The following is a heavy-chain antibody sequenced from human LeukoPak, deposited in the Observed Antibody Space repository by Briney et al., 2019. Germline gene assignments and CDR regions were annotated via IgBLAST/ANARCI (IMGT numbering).Heavy chain of an antibody. D-gene: IGHD2-2*01. V-gene: IGHV4-34*01. J-gene: IGHJ6*03. CDR2: INHSGST. CDR3: ARVRLYQSYYYYYYMDV. CDR1: GGSFSGYY. Sequence: SETLSLTCAVYGGSFSGYYWSWIRQPPGKGLEWIGEINHSGSTNYNPSLKSRVTISVDTSKNQFSLKLSSVTAADTAVYYCARVRLYQSYYYYYYMDVWGKGTTVTISS.